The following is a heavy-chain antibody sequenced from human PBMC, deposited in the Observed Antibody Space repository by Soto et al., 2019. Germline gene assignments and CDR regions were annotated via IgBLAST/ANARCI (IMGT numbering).Heavy chain of an antibody. D-gene: IGHD3-10*01. CDR3: ACTGEFDY. V-gene: IGHV3-66*01. J-gene: IGHJ4*02. CDR1: GFDVSNNY. CDR2: LYSGGSI. Sequence: GGSLRLSCAASGFDVSNNYMSWVRQAPGKGLEWVSVLYSGGSIYYADSVKGRFTISRDNSKNTLYLQMNSLRAEDTAVYYCACTGEFDYWGQGTQVTVSS.